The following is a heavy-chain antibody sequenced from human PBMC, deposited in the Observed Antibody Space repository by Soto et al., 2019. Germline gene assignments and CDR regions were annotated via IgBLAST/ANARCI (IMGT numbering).Heavy chain of an antibody. Sequence: GGPLRPSWAASGFALDKNWRSWLRQAPGKGLEWVANINKHGSDKYYVDSVRGRFTISRDNAKSSLYLQMNSLRAEDTAVYYCARVTTGGGYWGQGTLVIVSP. D-gene: IGHD4-17*01. CDR3: ARVTTGGGY. J-gene: IGHJ4*02. CDR1: GFALDKNW. CDR2: INKHGSDK. V-gene: IGHV3-7*01.